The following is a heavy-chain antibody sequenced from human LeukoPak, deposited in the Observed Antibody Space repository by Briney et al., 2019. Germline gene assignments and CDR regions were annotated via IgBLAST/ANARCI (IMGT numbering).Heavy chain of an antibody. CDR3: GRLPTLNNQVLYTSWDAFDI. CDR1: GFMSSGYE. D-gene: IGHD2-2*02. J-gene: IGHJ3*02. Sequence: GGSLRLSCTASGFMSSGYEMNWVRQAPGKGLEWVSYISIGGDIIYDIDSVKGRFTISRDNAKNSLYLQMNNLRAEDTAVYYCGRLPTLNNQVLYTSWDAFDIWGRGTMVSVSS. V-gene: IGHV3-48*01. CDR2: ISIGGDII.